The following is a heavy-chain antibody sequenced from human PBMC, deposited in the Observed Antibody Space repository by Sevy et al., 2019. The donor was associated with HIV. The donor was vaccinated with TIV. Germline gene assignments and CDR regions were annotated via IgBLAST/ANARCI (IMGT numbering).Heavy chain of an antibody. Sequence: SETSLTCAVSGYSITSGYYWGCIRQPPGKGLEWIGSIYQSGSTHYKPSLKSRITMSVDTSKNQFSLKLSSVTAADTAVYYCARHSHGSGTYHVPFDYWGQGTLVTVSS. J-gene: IGHJ4*02. CDR2: IYQSGST. D-gene: IGHD3-10*01. V-gene: IGHV4-38-2*01. CDR3: ARHSHGSGTYHVPFDY. CDR1: GYSITSGYY.